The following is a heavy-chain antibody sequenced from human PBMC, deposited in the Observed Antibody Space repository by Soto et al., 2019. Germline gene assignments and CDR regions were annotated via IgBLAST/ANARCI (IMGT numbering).Heavy chain of an antibody. J-gene: IGHJ4*02. Sequence: QVQLVQSGAEVKKPGSSVKVSCKASGGTFSSYAISWVRQAPGQGLEWMGGIIPIFGTANYAQKFQGRVTITADEYTSTAYMELSSLRSEYTDVYYCARCDSSGYPLDYWGQGTLVTVSS. CDR3: ARCDSSGYPLDY. V-gene: IGHV1-69*01. D-gene: IGHD3-22*01. CDR2: IIPIFGTA. CDR1: GGTFSSYA.